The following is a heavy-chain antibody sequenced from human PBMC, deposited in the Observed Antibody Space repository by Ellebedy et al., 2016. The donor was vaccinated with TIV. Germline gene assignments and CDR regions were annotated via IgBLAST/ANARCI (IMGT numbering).Heavy chain of an antibody. CDR3: GTPMVGDFSYYYMDV. CDR1: GYTFTSYD. J-gene: IGHJ6*03. D-gene: IGHD5-18*01. V-gene: IGHV1-8*01. Sequence: ASVKVSXKASGYTFTSYDNHWVRQAPGQGLEWMGWVNPNSGYTGYAQMFQGRVTMTRNTSINTAYMELRSLRSDDTAVYYCGTPMVGDFSYYYMDVWGKGTTVTVSS. CDR2: VNPNSGYT.